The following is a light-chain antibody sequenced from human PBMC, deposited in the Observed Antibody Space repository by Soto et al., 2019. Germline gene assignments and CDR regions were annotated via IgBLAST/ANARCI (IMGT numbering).Light chain of an antibody. CDR1: QSVTTN. CDR3: QESASLPVT. CDR2: DAS. V-gene: IGKV3-15*01. Sequence: THSLATVSLSPGERVAFSCRASQSVTTNLAWYQHKPGQSPRLLISDASTGASGIPPRFSGSGSGTEFTLTIDMLQAADFALYYCQESASLPVTFAGRTKL. J-gene: IGKJ4*01.